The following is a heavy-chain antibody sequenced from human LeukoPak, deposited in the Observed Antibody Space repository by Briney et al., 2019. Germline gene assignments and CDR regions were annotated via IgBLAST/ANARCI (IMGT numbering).Heavy chain of an antibody. CDR1: GFTFSGYA. Sequence: GGSLRLSCAASGFTFSGYAMSWVRQAPGKGLEWVSAISGSGGSTYYADSVKGRFTISRDNSKNTLYLQMNSLRAEDTAVYYCAKCYGDPGRFDPWGQGTLVTVSS. D-gene: IGHD4-17*01. CDR2: ISGSGGST. CDR3: AKCYGDPGRFDP. V-gene: IGHV3-23*01. J-gene: IGHJ5*02.